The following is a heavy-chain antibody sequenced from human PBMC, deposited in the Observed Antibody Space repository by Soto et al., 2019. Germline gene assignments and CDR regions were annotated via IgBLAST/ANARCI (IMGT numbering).Heavy chain of an antibody. CDR1: GFTFSFYG. Sequence: QVQLVESGGGVVQPGRSLRLSCAASGFTFSFYGMHWVRQAPGKGLEWVTVISYDGSDKYYADSVKGRFTISRDNSKNTLYLQINSLRAEGTAVYYWANERRYSVDAFDIWGQGAMVTVSS. CDR2: ISYDGSDK. V-gene: IGHV3-30*18. D-gene: IGHD5-18*01. CDR3: ANERRYSVDAFDI. J-gene: IGHJ3*02.